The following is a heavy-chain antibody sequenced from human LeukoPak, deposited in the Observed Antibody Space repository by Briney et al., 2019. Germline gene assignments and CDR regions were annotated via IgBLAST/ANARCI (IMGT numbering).Heavy chain of an antibody. V-gene: IGHV3-21*01. Sequence: PGGSLRLSCAASGFTFSSYSMNWVRQAPGKGLEWVSSISSSSSYIYYAESVKGRFTISRDNAKNSLYLQMNSLRAEDTAVYYCARDRGNDYGDYVDYWGQGTQVTVSS. D-gene: IGHD4-17*01. CDR1: GFTFSSYS. CDR3: ARDRGNDYGDYVDY. J-gene: IGHJ4*02. CDR2: ISSSSSYI.